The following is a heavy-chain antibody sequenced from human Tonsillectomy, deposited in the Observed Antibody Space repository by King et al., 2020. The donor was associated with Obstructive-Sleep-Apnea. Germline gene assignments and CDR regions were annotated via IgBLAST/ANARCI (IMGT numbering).Heavy chain of an antibody. CDR2: ISYSGST. CDR1: GGSISSGGYY. CDR3: ARDQQLEYTLGGGWFDS. J-gene: IGHJ5*01. V-gene: IGHV4-31*03. Sequence: VQLQESGPGLVKPSQTLSLTCTVSGGSISSGGYYWSWIRQHPGKGLEWIGCISYSGSTYYSPSLQSRVNISVDTSKNQFSLKLSFVTVADTALYFCARDQQLEYTLGGGWFDSWGQGTLVTVSS. D-gene: IGHD1-1*01.